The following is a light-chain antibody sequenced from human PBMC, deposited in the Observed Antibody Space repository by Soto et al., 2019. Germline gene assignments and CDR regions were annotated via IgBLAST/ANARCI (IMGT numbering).Light chain of an antibody. CDR3: QQYNKWPRT. J-gene: IGKJ1*01. CDR2: GAS. V-gene: IGKV3D-15*01. CDR1: QSVNIH. Sequence: EIVLTQSPATLSVSPGEGANLSCRASQSVNIHLAWYQQKPGQAPRLLSFGASARATGIPAKFSGSGSVTEFTLTLSSLQSEDFAVYYCQQYNKWPRTFGQGTKVDIK.